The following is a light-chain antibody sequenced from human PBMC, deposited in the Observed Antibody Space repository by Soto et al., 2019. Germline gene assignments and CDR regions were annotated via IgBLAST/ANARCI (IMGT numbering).Light chain of an antibody. CDR1: SSDVGGYNS. Sequence: QSVLTQPASVSGSPGQSITISCTGTSSDVGGYNSVSWYQQHPGKAPKLMVYDVTNRPSGVSNRFSGSKSGNTASLTISGLRAEDEADYYCSSYTTSSTFPYVFGTGTKLTVL. V-gene: IGLV2-14*03. CDR2: DVT. CDR3: SSYTTSSTFPYV. J-gene: IGLJ1*01.